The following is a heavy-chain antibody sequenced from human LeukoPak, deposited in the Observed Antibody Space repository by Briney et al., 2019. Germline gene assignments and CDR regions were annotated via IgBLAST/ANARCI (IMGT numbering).Heavy chain of an antibody. J-gene: IGHJ4*02. V-gene: IGHV3-21*01. D-gene: IGHD6-6*01. CDR2: ISSSSSYL. CDR1: GFTFSSYS. CDR3: ARDRHRSSSLDY. Sequence: PGGSLRLSCAASGFTFSSYSMNWVRQHPGKGLEWVASISSSSSYLYYADSVKGRFTISRDNAKNLQYLPVNSLRAEDTAVYYCARDRHRSSSLDYWGQGTLVTVSS.